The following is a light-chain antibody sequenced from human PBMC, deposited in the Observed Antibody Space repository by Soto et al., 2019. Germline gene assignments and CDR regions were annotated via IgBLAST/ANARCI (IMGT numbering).Light chain of an antibody. J-gene: IGKJ2*01. CDR2: IAS. CDR1: QSISNY. CDR3: QQSYSTPYT. V-gene: IGKV1-39*01. Sequence: DIHMTQSPSSLSASVGDRVTITCRASQSISNYLNWYQQKPGKAPNLLIYIASNLHSGVPSRFSGSGSGTDFTLTISSLQPDDFATYYCQQSYSTPYTFGPGTKVDI.